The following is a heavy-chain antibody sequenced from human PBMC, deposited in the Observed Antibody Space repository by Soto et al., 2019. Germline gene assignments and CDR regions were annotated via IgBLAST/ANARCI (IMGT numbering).Heavy chain of an antibody. CDR2: INHRGST. CDR3: ARGRGEMSTFYYYYALDI. Sequence: QVQLQQWGAGLLKPSETLSLTCAVYGGSFSKFYWNWIRQSPGKGLEWIGEINHRGSTNYKPSLKSRVTISADTFKNQFSLKLSSVTAADTAVYYCARGRGEMSTFYYYYALDIWGQGTTVTVSS. J-gene: IGHJ6*02. V-gene: IGHV4-34*01. D-gene: IGHD3-10*01. CDR1: GGSFSKFY.